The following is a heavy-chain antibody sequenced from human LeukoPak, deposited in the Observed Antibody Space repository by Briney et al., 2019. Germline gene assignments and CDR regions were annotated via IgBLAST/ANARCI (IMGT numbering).Heavy chain of an antibody. J-gene: IGHJ4*02. CDR1: GGTFSSYA. CDR3: ARDTAMVEGYFDY. V-gene: IGHV1-69*13. CDR2: IIPIFGTA. Sequence: RASVKVSCKASGGTFSSYAISWVRQDPGQGLEWMGGIIPIFGTANYAQKFQGRVTITADESTSTAYMELSSLRSEDTAVYYCARDTAMVEGYFDYWGQGTLVTVSS. D-gene: IGHD5-18*01.